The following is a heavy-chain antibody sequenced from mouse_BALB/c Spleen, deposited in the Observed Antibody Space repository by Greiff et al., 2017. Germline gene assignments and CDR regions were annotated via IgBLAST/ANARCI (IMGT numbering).Heavy chain of an antibody. D-gene: IGHD2-1*01. Sequence: DVKLQESGPGLVKPSQSLSLTCTVTGYSITSDYAWNWIRQFPGNKLEWMGYISYSGSTSYNPSLKSRISITRDTSKNQFFLQLNSVTTEDTATYYCARFPYGNYAMDYWGQGTSVTVSS. CDR3: ARFPYGNYAMDY. V-gene: IGHV3-2*02. CDR2: ISYSGST. J-gene: IGHJ4*01. CDR1: GYSITSDYA.